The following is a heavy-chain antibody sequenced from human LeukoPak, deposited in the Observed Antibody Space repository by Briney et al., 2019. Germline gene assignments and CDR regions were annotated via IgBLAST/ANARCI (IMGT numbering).Heavy chain of an antibody. D-gene: IGHD6-19*01. CDR2: IYWHDDK. J-gene: IGHJ3*02. V-gene: IGHV2-5*01. CDR3: VHLLEVAGPGNDAFDI. Sequence: GPTLVNPTQTLTLTFILSGFSLSTSGVGVGWIRQPPGKALEWLAIIYWHDDKRYSPSLKTRLPITKDTPKNQVVLTRTNMDPVDAATYYCVHLLEVAGPGNDAFDIWGQGTMVTVSS. CDR1: GFSLSTSGVG.